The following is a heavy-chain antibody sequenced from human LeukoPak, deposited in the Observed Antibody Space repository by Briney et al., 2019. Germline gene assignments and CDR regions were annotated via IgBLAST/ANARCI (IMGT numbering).Heavy chain of an antibody. D-gene: IGHD3-3*01. CDR2: ISAYNGNT. J-gene: IGHJ6*02. CDR1: GYTFTSYG. Sequence: ASVKVSCKASGYTFTSYGISWVGQAPGQGLEWMGWISAYNGNTNYAQKLQGRVTMTTGTSTSTAYMELRSLRSDDTAVYYCARSDFWSGSYYYYGMDVWGQGTTVTVSS. CDR3: ARSDFWSGSYYYYGMDV. V-gene: IGHV1-18*01.